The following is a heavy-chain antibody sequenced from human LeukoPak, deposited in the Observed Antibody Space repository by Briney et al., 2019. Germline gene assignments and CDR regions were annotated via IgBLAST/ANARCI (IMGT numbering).Heavy chain of an antibody. V-gene: IGHV1-69*11. CDR1: GGTLSNYA. Sequence: GASVKVSCKASGGTLSNYAINWVRQAPGQGLEWMGRIIPILDTTNCAQKFQGRVTIITDESTSTAYMELITLRSGDTAVYYCAGESFSRRAGITMVRGVITYWGQGTLVTVSS. J-gene: IGHJ4*02. D-gene: IGHD3-10*01. CDR2: IIPILDTT. CDR3: AGESFSRRAGITMVRGVITY.